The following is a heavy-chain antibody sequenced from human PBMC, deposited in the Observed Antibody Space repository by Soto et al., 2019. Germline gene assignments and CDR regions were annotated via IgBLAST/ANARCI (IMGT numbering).Heavy chain of an antibody. Sequence: SETLSLTCAVSGGSISSTTYYWAWIRQPPGKGLEWVATIYYSGATYYNPSLKSRLTISIDTTNHQISLPLSSVTPPDTAMYFCARQSATSTRTSFQHWGHGTRVTVS. D-gene: IGHD2-15*01. CDR3: ARQSATSTRTSFQH. CDR2: IYYSGAT. CDR1: GGSISSTTYY. J-gene: IGHJ1*01. V-gene: IGHV4-39*01.